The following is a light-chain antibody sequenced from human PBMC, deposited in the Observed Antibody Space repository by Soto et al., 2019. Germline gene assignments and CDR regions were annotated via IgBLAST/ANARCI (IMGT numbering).Light chain of an antibody. CDR1: RSISSY. J-gene: IGKJ4*01. V-gene: IGKV1-39*01. Sequence: DIQMTQSPSSLSASIGDRVTITCRASRSISSYLNWYQQRPGKAPRLLIYAASSLQSGVPSRFSGSGSGTDFTLTISSLQPEDFATYYCQQSYSTPLTFGGGTKVESK. CDR2: AAS. CDR3: QQSYSTPLT.